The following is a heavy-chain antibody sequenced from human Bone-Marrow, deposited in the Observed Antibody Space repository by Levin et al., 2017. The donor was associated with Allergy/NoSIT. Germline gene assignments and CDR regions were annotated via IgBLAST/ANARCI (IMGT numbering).Heavy chain of an antibody. Sequence: ASVKVSCKASGFTFTDFYIHYVRRAPGQGLEWMGWFNPKSGGTNFAQKFQGRVTMTGDTSISTAYVEVTKLRYDDTAVYYCARGTTSAWYEELDYWGQGTLGTVSS. J-gene: IGHJ4*02. D-gene: IGHD6-19*01. V-gene: IGHV1-2*02. CDR2: FNPKSGGT. CDR1: GFTFTDFY. CDR3: ARGTTSAWYEELDY.